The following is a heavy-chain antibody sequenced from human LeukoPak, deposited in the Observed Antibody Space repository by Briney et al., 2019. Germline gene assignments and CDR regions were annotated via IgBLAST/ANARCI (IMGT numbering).Heavy chain of an antibody. CDR3: TRGGSGSYSNRIDY. D-gene: IGHD3-10*01. J-gene: IGHJ4*02. CDR2: IRIKAYGGTT. V-gene: IGHV3-49*03. Sequence: GGSLRLSCTASGFIFGDYAMSWFRQAPGKGLEWVGFIRIKAYGGTTEYAASVKGRFTISRDDSKSIAYLQMNSLKTEDTAVYYCTRGGSGSYSNRIDYWGQGTLVTVSS. CDR1: GFIFGDYA.